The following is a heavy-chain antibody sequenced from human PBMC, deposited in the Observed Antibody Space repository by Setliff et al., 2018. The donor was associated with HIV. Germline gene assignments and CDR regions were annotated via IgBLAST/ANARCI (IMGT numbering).Heavy chain of an antibody. CDR2: VYPEDGQT. Sequence: ASVKVSCKVSGYRFRDFYMHWVQQAPGRGLEWMGLVYPEDGQTIDAEKFQGRVNITADTSTGTTYMHLSSLRSEDTAVYYCARSRQEVVYFYYYMDFWGKGTTVTVSS. V-gene: IGHV1-69-2*01. CDR1: GYRFRDFY. J-gene: IGHJ6*03. CDR3: ARSRQEVVYFYYYMDF.